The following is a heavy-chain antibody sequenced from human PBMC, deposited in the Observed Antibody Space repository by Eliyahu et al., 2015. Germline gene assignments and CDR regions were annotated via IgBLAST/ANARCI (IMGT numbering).Heavy chain of an antibody. CDR3: ARSSELPDPGIAVAEIPWFDP. CDR2: IXYSGST. CDR1: GGSISSYY. Sequence: QVQLQESGPGLVKPSETLSLTCTVSGGSISSYYWSWIRQPPGKGLEWXGYIXYSGSTNXNPSLKSRVTISVDTSKNQFSLKLSSVTAADTAVYYCARSSELPDPGIAVAEIPWFDPWGQGTLVTVSS. V-gene: IGHV4-59*08. J-gene: IGHJ5*02. D-gene: IGHD6-19*01.